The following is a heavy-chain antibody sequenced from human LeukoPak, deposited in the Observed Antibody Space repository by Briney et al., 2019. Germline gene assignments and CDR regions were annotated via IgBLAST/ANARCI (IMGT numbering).Heavy chain of an antibody. J-gene: IGHJ5*02. D-gene: IGHD1-26*01. CDR3: ARAYSGGYSNWFDP. CDR1: GYTFTGYY. V-gene: IGHV1-2*06. Sequence: ASVKVSCKASGYTFTGYYMHWVRQAPGQGFEWLGRISPKSGGTNFAQRFQGRVTLTRDTSTSTAYMEMTSLTSDDTALYYCARAYSGGYSNWFDPWGQGTLVAVSS. CDR2: ISPKSGGT.